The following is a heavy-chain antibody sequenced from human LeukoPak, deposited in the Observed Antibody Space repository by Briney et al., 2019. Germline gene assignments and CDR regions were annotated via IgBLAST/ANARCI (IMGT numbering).Heavy chain of an antibody. CDR1: GDSVSSNSAA. CDR2: TYYRSKWYN. V-gene: IGHV6-1*01. D-gene: IGHD3-22*01. CDR3: ARTWKYYDSSGYSSDDAFDI. J-gene: IGHJ3*02. Sequence: SQTLSLTCAISGDSVSSNSAAWNWIRQSPSRGLEWLGRTYYRSKWYNDYAVSAKSRITINPDTSKNQFSLQLNSVTPEDTAVYYCARTWKYYDSSGYSSDDAFDIWGQGTMVTVSS.